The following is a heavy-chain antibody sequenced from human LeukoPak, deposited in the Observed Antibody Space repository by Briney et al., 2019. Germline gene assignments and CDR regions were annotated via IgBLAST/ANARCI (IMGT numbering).Heavy chain of an antibody. J-gene: IGHJ4*02. D-gene: IGHD3-22*01. CDR1: GGSLTSYY. V-gene: IGHV4-59*08. CDR2: IYYSGST. Sequence: PSETLSLTRSPSGGSLTSYYQSWIRQPPGKGLEWIGHIYYSGSTNYTPPPKCRATISVDASNNQFPLKLSSVTAADTAVYYCARHFREDDTPDYYYTNFDYWGQGTLVTVSA. CDR3: ARHFREDDTPDYYYTNFDY.